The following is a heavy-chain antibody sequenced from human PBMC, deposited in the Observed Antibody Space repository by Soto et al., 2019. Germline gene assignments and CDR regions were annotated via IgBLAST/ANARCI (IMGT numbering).Heavy chain of an antibody. D-gene: IGHD2-2*03. J-gene: IGHJ6*02. V-gene: IGHV3-53*02. CDR3: ARAPRRDGYFSPYPPMDV. Sequence: ELQLVETGGGLVVPGGSLRLSCAASGFRVIDNYMSWVRQAPGRGLEWVSVLYTGGGTYYGDSVKGRFTISRDRSKNIVYLQMDSLRVEDTAVYYCARAPRRDGYFSPYPPMDVLGQGTTVTVSS. CDR1: GFRVIDNY. CDR2: LYTGGGT.